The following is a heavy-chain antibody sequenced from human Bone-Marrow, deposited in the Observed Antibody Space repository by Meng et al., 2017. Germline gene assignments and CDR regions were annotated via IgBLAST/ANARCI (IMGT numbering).Heavy chain of an antibody. D-gene: IGHD3-10*01. CDR2: IYYTGST. CDR1: GGSINSGDYY. CDR3: ARATYGSGKDF. V-gene: IGHV4-31*03. Sequence: QVHLQGPGPRLVKPSKTLSLPCTVSGGSINSGDYYWSWIRQHPGKGLEWIGFIYYTGSTQYNPSLKSRVTISVDTSKNQFSLKLSSVTATDTAVYYCARATYGSGKDFWGQGTMVTVSS. J-gene: IGHJ4*02.